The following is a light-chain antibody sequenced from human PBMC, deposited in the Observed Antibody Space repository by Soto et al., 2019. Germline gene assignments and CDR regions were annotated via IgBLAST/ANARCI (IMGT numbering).Light chain of an antibody. V-gene: IGKV2-30*01. CDR2: KVS. Sequence: DVVLTQSPLSLPVTLGQPASISCRSSQSLIYSDRNTYLHWFQQRPGQSPRRPIYKVSNRDSGVPDRFSGSGSATVFTRKITRVEADDVGVYYCLQGTHWPFSFGGGTQVEVK. CDR3: LQGTHWPFS. CDR1: QSLIYSDRNTY. J-gene: IGKJ4*01.